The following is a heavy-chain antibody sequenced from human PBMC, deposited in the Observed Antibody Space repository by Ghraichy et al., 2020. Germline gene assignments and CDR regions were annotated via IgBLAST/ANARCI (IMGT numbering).Heavy chain of an antibody. CDR2: ISGSGGST. V-gene: IGHV3-23*01. CDR3: AKVDRYCSGGSCYDPYYYYGMDV. D-gene: IGHD2-15*01. CDR1: GFTFSSYA. Sequence: GGSLRLSCAASGFTFSSYAMSWVRQAPGKGLEWVSAISGSGGSTYYADSVKGRFTISRDNSKNTLYLQMNSLRAEDTAVYYCAKVDRYCSGGSCYDPYYYYGMDVWGQGTTVTVSS. J-gene: IGHJ6*02.